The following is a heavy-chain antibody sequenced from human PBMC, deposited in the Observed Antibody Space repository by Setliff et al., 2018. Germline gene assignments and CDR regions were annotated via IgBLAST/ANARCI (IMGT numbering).Heavy chain of an antibody. CDR1: GFTFDDYA. J-gene: IGHJ4*02. D-gene: IGHD3-3*01. Sequence: GGSLRLSCAASGFTFDDYAMHWVRQVPGKGLEWVSGISWKTGTIGYADSVKGRFTISRERGKNSLYLQMNSLRAEDTAVYYCARDLSGRSDYWGQGTLVTVSS. V-gene: IGHV3-9*01. CDR2: ISWKTGTI. CDR3: ARDLSGRSDY.